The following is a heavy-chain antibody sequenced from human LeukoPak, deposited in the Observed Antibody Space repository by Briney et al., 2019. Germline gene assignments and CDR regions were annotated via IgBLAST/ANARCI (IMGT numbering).Heavy chain of an antibody. CDR1: GGSISSGDYY. J-gene: IGHJ6*02. Sequence: SETLSLTCTVSGGSISSGDYYWSWIRQPPGKGLEWIGYIYYSGSTYYNPSLKSRVTISVDTSKNQFSLKLSSVTAADTAVYYCARDEHIVVVTANLNYYYGMDVWGQGTTVTVPS. CDR3: ARDEHIVVVTANLNYYYGMDV. D-gene: IGHD2-21*02. CDR2: IYYSGST. V-gene: IGHV4-30-4*01.